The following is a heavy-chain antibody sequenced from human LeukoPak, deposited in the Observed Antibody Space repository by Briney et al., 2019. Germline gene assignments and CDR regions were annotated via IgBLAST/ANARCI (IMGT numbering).Heavy chain of an antibody. CDR3: ARVWPGYSSGWYDPHYYMDV. CDR1: GYTFTSYD. J-gene: IGHJ6*03. V-gene: IGHV1-8*03. Sequence: ASVKVSCKASGYTFTSYDINWVRQATGQGLEWMGWMNPNSGNTGYAQKFQGRVTITRNTSISTAYMELSSLRSEDTAVYYCARVWPGYSSGWYDPHYYMDVWGKGTTVTISS. D-gene: IGHD6-19*01. CDR2: MNPNSGNT.